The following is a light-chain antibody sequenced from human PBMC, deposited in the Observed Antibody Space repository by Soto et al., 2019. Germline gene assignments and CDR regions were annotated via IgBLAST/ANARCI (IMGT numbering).Light chain of an antibody. CDR1: SSNIASNP. V-gene: IGLV1-44*01. J-gene: IGLJ3*02. Sequence: QSVLTHPPSASGTPGQRVTISCSGSSSNIASNPVSWYQQVPGTAPKVLIYSDNQRPSGVPDRFSASKSGTSASLAISGLQSEDEADYYRAAWDDSLNGPVFGGGTKLTVL. CDR2: SDN. CDR3: AAWDDSLNGPV.